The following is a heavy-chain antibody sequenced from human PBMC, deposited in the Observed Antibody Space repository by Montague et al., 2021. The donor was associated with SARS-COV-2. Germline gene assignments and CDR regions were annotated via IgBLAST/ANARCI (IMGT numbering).Heavy chain of an antibody. CDR1: GGSITGFS. CDR2: VTTSGTT. J-gene: IGHJ4*02. D-gene: IGHD6-6*01. CDR3: ARTPTRPLPLDS. Sequence: SETLSLTCAVSGGSITGFSWSWVRQPAGKGLEWIGRVTTSGTTNYSPSLMSRVTMSVDTSKNQFSPNLNSVTAADTAIYYCARTPTRPLPLDSWGQGTLVTVSS. V-gene: IGHV4-4*07.